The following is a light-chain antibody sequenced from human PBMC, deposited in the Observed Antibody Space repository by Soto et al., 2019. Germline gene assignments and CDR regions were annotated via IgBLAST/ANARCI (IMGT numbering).Light chain of an antibody. Sequence: EIVLTQSPGTLSLSPGERATLSCRASQSVSSSYLAWYQQKPGQAPRLLIYGASSRATGIPDRFSGSGSGTHFTLTISRLEPDDFAVYYCQQYGSSGTFGQGTKVET. CDR3: QQYGSSGT. V-gene: IGKV3-20*01. J-gene: IGKJ1*01. CDR2: GAS. CDR1: QSVSSSY.